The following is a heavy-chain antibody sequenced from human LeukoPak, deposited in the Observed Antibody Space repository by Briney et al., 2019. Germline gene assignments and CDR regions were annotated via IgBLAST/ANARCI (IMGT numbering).Heavy chain of an antibody. CDR3: AREGITMVRAFDY. CDR1: GFTFSSYS. CDR2: ISSSSSYI. D-gene: IGHD3-10*01. J-gene: IGHJ4*02. V-gene: IGHV3-21*01. Sequence: GGSLRLSCAASGFTFSSYSMNWVRQAPGKGLEWVSSISSSSSYIYYADSVKGRFTISRDNAKNSLYLQMNSLRAEDTAVYYCAREGITMVRAFDYWGQGTLVTVSS.